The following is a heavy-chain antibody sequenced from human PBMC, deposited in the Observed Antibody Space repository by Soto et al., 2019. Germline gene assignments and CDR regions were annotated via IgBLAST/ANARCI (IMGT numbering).Heavy chain of an antibody. CDR1: GFTFSSYA. CDR2: ISYDGSNK. CDR3: ARDRPLPYAPEYFHH. D-gene: IGHD6-6*01. V-gene: IGHV3-30-3*01. J-gene: IGHJ1*01. Sequence: GGSLRLCCAASGFTFSSYAMHWVRQAPGKGLEWVAVISYDGSNKYYADSVKGRFTISRDNSKNTLYLQMNSLRAEDTAVYYCARDRPLPYAPEYFHHWGQGTLVTVSS.